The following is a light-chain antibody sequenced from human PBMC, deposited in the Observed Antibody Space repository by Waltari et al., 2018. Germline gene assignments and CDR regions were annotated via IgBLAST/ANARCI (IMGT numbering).Light chain of an antibody. V-gene: IGKV3-11*01. CDR2: DAS. Sequence: EIVLTQSPATLSLSPGERATLSCRASQSVSSYLAWYQQKPGQAPRLLIYDASNRATGIPAMFSGSGSGTDFTLTISSLEPEDFAVYYCQQRITFGQGTRLEIK. CDR3: QQRIT. CDR1: QSVSSY. J-gene: IGKJ5*01.